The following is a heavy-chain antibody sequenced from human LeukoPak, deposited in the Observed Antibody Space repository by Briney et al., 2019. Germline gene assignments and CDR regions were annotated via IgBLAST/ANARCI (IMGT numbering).Heavy chain of an antibody. CDR2: ISSGSSTK. V-gene: IGHV3-48*01. Sequence: GGSLRLSCAASGFTFSTYSINWVRQAPGKGLEWVSYISSGSSTKYYAGSVKGRFTISRDNAKNSLYLQMNSLRAEDTAVYYCARPPGDYWGQGTLVTVSS. CDR3: ARPPGDY. CDR1: GFTFSTYS. J-gene: IGHJ4*02.